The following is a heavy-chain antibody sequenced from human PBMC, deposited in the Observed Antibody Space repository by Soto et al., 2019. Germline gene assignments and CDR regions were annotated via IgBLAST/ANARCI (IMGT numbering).Heavy chain of an antibody. V-gene: IGHV4-30-4*01. D-gene: IGHD3-3*01. CDR2: IYYSGST. J-gene: IGHJ4*02. Sequence: SETLSLTCTVSGGSISSGDYYWSWIRQPPGKGLEWIGYIYYSGSTYYNPSLKSRVTISVDTSKNQFSLKLSSVTAADTAVYYCARVDYDFWSGYYNFDYWGQGTLVTVSS. CDR1: GGSISSGDYY. CDR3: ARVDYDFWSGYYNFDY.